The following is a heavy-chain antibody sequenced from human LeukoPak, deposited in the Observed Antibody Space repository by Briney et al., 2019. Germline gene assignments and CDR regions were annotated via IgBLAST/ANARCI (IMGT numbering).Heavy chain of an antibody. V-gene: IGHV3-48*02. Sequence: GVSLRLSCAASGFTFSTYSMNWVRQAPGKGLEWVSYISSGSSSIYYADSVKGRFTISRDNAQNSLYLQMNSLRDEDTAVYYCARDLYGDYLVDYWGQGTLVTVSS. J-gene: IGHJ4*02. CDR2: ISSGSSSI. CDR3: ARDLYGDYLVDY. D-gene: IGHD4-17*01. CDR1: GFTFSTYS.